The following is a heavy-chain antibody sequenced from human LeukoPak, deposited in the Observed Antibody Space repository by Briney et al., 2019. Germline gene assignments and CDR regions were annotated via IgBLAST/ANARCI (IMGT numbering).Heavy chain of an antibody. Sequence: GGSLRLSCAASGFTFSDYYMSWIRQAPGKGLEWVSYISSSGNYANYADSVKGRFTISRDNGKKSLNLQMESLRAEDMAVYHCARVGRTSIGFDYWGQGTVVTVSS. CDR1: GFTFSDYY. D-gene: IGHD1-7*01. V-gene: IGHV3-11*05. CDR2: ISSSGNYA. J-gene: IGHJ4*02. CDR3: ARVGRTSIGFDY.